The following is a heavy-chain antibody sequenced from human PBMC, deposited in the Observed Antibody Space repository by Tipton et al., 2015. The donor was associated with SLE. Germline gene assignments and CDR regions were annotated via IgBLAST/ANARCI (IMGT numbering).Heavy chain of an antibody. Sequence: LSLTCAVYGGSFSDYYMSWIRQAPGKGLEWVSYISSSSSYTNYADSVKGRFTISRDNAKNSLYLQMNSLRAEDTAVYYCARDQAYAAAATNWYFDLWGRGTLVTVAS. CDR1: GGSFSDYY. V-gene: IGHV3-11*06. CDR3: ARDQAYAAAATNWYFDL. J-gene: IGHJ2*01. CDR2: ISSSSSYT. D-gene: IGHD6-13*01.